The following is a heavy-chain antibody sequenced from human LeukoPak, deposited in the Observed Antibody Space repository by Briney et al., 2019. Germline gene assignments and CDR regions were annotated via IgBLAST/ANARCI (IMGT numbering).Heavy chain of an antibody. CDR2: INSYSGNT. Sequence: ASATVSCKASGYTFTNYGFNWVRQAPGQGLEWMGWINSYSGNTYYAQKLQGRVTMTTDTSTTTVYMELRSLESDDTAVYYCARAPLKYDISTGHPSGYYYYGLDVWGKGTTVTVSS. J-gene: IGHJ6*04. V-gene: IGHV1-18*04. CDR1: GYTFTNYG. D-gene: IGHD3-9*01. CDR3: ARAPLKYDISTGHPSGYYYYGLDV.